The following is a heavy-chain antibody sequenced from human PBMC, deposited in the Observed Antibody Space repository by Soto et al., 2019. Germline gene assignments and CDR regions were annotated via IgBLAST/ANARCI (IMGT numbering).Heavy chain of an antibody. J-gene: IGHJ6*02. CDR1: GFTFSSYG. CDR2: ISYDGSNK. CDR3: AKDRHYDFWSGYQYYYGMDV. D-gene: IGHD3-3*01. V-gene: IGHV3-30*18. Sequence: HPGGSLRLSCAASGFTFSSYGMHWVRQAPGKGLEWVAVISYDGSNKYYADSVKGRFTISRDNSKNTLYLQMNSLRAEDTAVYYCAKDRHYDFWSGYQYYYGMDVWGQGTTVTVSS.